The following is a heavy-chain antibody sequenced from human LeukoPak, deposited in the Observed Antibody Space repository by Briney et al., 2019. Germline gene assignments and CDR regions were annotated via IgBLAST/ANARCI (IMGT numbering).Heavy chain of an antibody. V-gene: IGHV1-69*05. D-gene: IGHD3-9*01. CDR3: ARDLRYLGIDY. J-gene: IGHJ4*02. CDR1: GGTFSSYA. Sequence: SVKVSCKASGGTFSSYAISWVRQAPGQGLEWMGGIIPIFGTANYAQKFQGRVTMTRDTSTSTVYMELSSLRSEDTAVYYCARDLRYLGIDYWGQGTLVTVSS. CDR2: IIPIFGTA.